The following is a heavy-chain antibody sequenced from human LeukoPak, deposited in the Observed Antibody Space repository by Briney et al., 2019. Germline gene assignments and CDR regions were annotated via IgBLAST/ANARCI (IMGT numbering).Heavy chain of an antibody. J-gene: IGHJ4*02. CDR2: ISGSGGST. CDR1: GFTFSSYG. D-gene: IGHD6-13*01. V-gene: IGHV3-23*01. CDR3: AKDYSPQLVIGFDY. Sequence: PGGSLRLSCAASGFTFSSYGMSWVRQVPGKGLERVSAISGSGGSTYYADSVKGRFTISRDNSKNTLYLQMNSMRAEDTAVYYCAKDYSPQLVIGFDYWGQGTLVAVSS.